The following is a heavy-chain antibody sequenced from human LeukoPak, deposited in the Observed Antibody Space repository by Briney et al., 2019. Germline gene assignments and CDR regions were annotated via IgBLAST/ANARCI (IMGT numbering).Heavy chain of an antibody. CDR1: GGSFSGYY. J-gene: IGHJ6*04. CDR3: ARGRERITIFGSYYYYGMDV. D-gene: IGHD3-9*01. CDR2: INHSGST. V-gene: IGHV4-34*01. Sequence: SETLSLTCAVYGGSFSGYYWSWIRQPPGKGLEWIGEINHSGSTDYNPSLKSRVTISVDTSKNQFSLKLSSVTAADTAVYYCARGRERITIFGSYYYYGMDVWGKGTTVTVSS.